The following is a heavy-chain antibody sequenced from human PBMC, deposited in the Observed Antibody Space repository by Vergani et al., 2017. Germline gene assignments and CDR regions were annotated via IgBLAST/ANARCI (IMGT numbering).Heavy chain of an antibody. J-gene: IGHJ6*02. CDR1: GFTFDDYA. CDR3: ATLGYYGMDV. Sequence: EVQLVESGGGVVQPGGSLRLSCAASGFTFDDYAMHWVRRAPGKGMEWVSLISGDGGSTYYADSVKGRFTISRDNSKNSLYLQMNSLRTEDTALYYCATLGYYGMDVWGQGTTVTVSS. CDR2: ISGDGGST. V-gene: IGHV3-43*02.